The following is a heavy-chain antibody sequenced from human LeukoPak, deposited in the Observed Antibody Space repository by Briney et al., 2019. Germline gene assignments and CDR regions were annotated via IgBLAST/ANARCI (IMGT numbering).Heavy chain of an antibody. CDR3: ARGGSTSSSSHFHH. CDR2: ISGGSSFI. D-gene: IGHD6-6*01. CDR1: GFSFSSYS. Sequence: GGSLRLSCAASGFSFSSYSMNWVRQAPGKGLEWVSSISGGSSFIYYADSVKGRFTISRDNAKNSLYLQMNSLRGEDTAVYYCARGGSTSSSSHFHHWGQGTLVTVSS. V-gene: IGHV3-21*01. J-gene: IGHJ1*01.